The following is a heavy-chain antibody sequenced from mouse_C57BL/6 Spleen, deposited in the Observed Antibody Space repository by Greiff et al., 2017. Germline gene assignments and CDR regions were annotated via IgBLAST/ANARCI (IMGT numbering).Heavy chain of an antibody. J-gene: IGHJ4*01. V-gene: IGHV1-69*01. D-gene: IGHD1-3*01. CDR3: ARGLKAMDY. Sequence: VKLQQPGAELVMPGASVKLSCKASGYTFTSYWMHWVKQRPGQGLEWIGEIDPSDSYTNYNQKFKGKSTLTVDKSSSTAYMQLSSLTSEDSAVYYCARGLKAMDYWGQGTSVTVSS. CDR2: IDPSDSYT. CDR1: GYTFTSYW.